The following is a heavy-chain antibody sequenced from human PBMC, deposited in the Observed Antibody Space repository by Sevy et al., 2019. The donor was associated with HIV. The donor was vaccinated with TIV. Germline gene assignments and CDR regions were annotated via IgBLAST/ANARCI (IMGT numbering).Heavy chain of an antibody. CDR3: ARVVEPAGIDPYYYGVDV. CDR1: GYTFTDYY. Sequence: ASVKVSCKASGYTFTDYYIHWVRQAPGQGLEWMGWINPKSGGTNYAQKFHGRVTMTRDTSISTAYMELSRLRSDDTAVYYCARVVEPAGIDPYYYGVDVWGPVATVTVSS. D-gene: IGHD2-2*02. V-gene: IGHV1-2*02. CDR2: INPKSGGT. J-gene: IGHJ6*02.